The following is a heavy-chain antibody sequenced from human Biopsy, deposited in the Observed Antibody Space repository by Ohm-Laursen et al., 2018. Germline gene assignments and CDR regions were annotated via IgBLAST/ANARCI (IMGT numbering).Heavy chain of an antibody. J-gene: IGHJ5*02. D-gene: IGHD3-16*01. CDR3: AKPSGGVSTIGFDP. Sequence: ASVKVSCKPSGYTFNAYYIHWMRQAPRQGLEWMGWINPATGETRYAQRFQGRVTMTRDTSVTTAYMQLSSLTSDDTALYYCAKPSGGVSTIGFDPWGQGTQVIVSS. V-gene: IGHV1-2*02. CDR1: GYTFNAYY. CDR2: INPATGET.